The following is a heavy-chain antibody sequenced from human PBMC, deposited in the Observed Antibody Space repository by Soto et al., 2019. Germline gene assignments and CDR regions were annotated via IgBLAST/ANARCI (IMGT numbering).Heavy chain of an antibody. CDR3: ARDRGPHSYADY. Sequence: SETLSLTCTVSGGSMSPYYWSWIRQAPGVGLEWIAYVYYSGYTHYNPSLKSRVTISVDTSKNQFSLKLTSVTAADTAVYYCARDRGPHSYADYWGQGTLVTVSS. J-gene: IGHJ4*02. CDR1: GGSMSPYY. D-gene: IGHD5-18*01. V-gene: IGHV4-59*01. CDR2: VYYSGYT.